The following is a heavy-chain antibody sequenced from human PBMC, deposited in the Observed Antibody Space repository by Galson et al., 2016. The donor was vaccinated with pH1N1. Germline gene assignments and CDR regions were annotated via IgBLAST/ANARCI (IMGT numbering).Heavy chain of an antibody. J-gene: IGHJ3*01. D-gene: IGHD5-18*01. V-gene: IGHV1-69*06. CDR3: ARGYSYHNNDGFVL. CDR1: GGIFNSFG. CDR2: SVAVFGTT. Sequence: SVKVSCKASGGIFNSFGISWVRQAAGQGLEWMGGSVAVFGTTNYAQMFQGRVTITADKSSSTVYMEVNILPSQDTAVYSCARGYSYHNNDGFVLWGQGTMVTVSA.